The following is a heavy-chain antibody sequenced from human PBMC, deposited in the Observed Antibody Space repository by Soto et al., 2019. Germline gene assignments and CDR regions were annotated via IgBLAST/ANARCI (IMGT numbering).Heavy chain of an antibody. CDR2: IIPILGIT. Sequence: QVQLVQSGAEVKMPGSSVKVSCKASGGTFSRYTFSWVRQAPGEGLEWVGRIIPILGITNYAPKFQGRVTITADKSTTTRYLELNRLRSEDTAVYYCARDLGDTSFTRGYWGQGTLVTVSS. J-gene: IGHJ4*02. CDR1: GGTFSRYT. CDR3: ARDLGDTSFTRGY. V-gene: IGHV1-69*08. D-gene: IGHD5-18*01.